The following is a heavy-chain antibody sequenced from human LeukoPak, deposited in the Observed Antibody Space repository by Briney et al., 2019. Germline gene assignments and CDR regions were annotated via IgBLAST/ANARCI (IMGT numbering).Heavy chain of an antibody. V-gene: IGHV1-3*03. CDR1: GYTFTNYP. CDR2: INAGNGNT. Sequence: ASVKVSCKVSGYTFTNYPMHWVRQAPGQWLEWMGWINAGNGNTRYSQEFQGRVTITRDTSARTVYMELSSLRSEDMAVYYCARNLAVAPHAYYFDYWGQGTLVTVSS. CDR3: ARNLAVAPHAYYFDY. D-gene: IGHD6-19*01. J-gene: IGHJ4*02.